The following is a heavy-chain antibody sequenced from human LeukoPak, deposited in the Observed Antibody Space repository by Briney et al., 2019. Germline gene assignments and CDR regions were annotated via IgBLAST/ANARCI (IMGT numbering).Heavy chain of an antibody. J-gene: IGHJ4*02. Sequence: GGSLRLSCAASGFTFDDYAMHWVRQAPGKGLEWASGISWNSGSIGYADSVKGRFTISRDNAKNSLYLQMNSLRAEDTALYYCAKDQGGRYFDWSLDYWGQGTLVTVSS. D-gene: IGHD3-9*01. V-gene: IGHV3-9*01. CDR1: GFTFDDYA. CDR3: AKDQGGRYFDWSLDY. CDR2: ISWNSGSI.